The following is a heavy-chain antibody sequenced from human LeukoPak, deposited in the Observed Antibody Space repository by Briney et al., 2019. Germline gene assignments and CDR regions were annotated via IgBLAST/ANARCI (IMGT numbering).Heavy chain of an antibody. J-gene: IGHJ3*02. CDR1: GFTFNSFG. V-gene: IGHV3-30*18. CDR2: ISYDGSNK. D-gene: IGHD3-22*01. CDR3: AKEYDSSGWAAFDI. Sequence: PGGSLRLSCAASGFTFNSFGMHWVRQAPGKGLEWVAVISYDGSNKYFADSVKGRFTISRDNSKNTLYLQMNSLRAEDTAVYYCAKEYDSSGWAAFDIWGQGTMVTVSS.